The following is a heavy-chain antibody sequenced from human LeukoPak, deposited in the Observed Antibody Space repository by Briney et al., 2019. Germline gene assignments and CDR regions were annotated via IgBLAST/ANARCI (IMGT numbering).Heavy chain of an antibody. V-gene: IGHV3-23*01. D-gene: IGHD2-15*01. Sequence: PGGSLRLSCVASGFIFNNYAMNWVRQAPGKGLEWVSAISGSGDSTYYADSVKGRFTISRDNSKNTLYLQMNSLRAEDTAVYYCAKDIDELPVGYMDVWGKGTTVTVSS. CDR1: GFIFNNYA. CDR3: AKDIDELPVGYMDV. CDR2: ISGSGDST. J-gene: IGHJ6*03.